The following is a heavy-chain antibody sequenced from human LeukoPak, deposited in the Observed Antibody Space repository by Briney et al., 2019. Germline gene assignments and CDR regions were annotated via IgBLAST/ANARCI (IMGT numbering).Heavy chain of an antibody. V-gene: IGHV3-48*04. D-gene: IGHD6-19*01. CDR2: ISSSSSTI. J-gene: IGHJ6*03. CDR1: GFTFSSYS. Sequence: GGSLRLSCAASGFTFSSYSMNWVRQAPGKGLEWVSYISSSSSTIYYADSVKGRFTISRDNAKNTLYLQMNSLRAEDTAVYYCARDLETVAGSYMDVWGKGTTVTISS. CDR3: ARDLETVAGSYMDV.